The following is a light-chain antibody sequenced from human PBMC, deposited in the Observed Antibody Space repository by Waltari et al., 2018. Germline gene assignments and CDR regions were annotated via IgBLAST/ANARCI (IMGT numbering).Light chain of an antibody. V-gene: IGKV1-6*01. CDR1: QAIGND. J-gene: IGKJ1*01. CDR3: LQDYIYPWT. CDR2: SAS. Sequence: AIQMTQSPSSLSASEGDRVTITCRASQAIGNDLGWYQQKPGTAPKLLIYSASTLQSGVPSRFSGSGSGTDFTLTINKMQPEDFATYYCLQDYIYPWTFGQGTKVEI.